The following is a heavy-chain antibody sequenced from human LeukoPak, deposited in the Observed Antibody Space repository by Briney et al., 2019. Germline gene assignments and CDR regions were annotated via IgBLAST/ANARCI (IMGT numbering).Heavy chain of an antibody. Sequence: GESLKISCAASGFTFSSYWMSWVRQAPGKGLEWVANIKQDGSEKYYVDSVRGRFTISRDSAKNSLYLQMNSLRAEDTAVYYCARISRGLRGWFDPWGQGTLVTVPS. CDR1: GFTFSSYW. CDR2: IKQDGSEK. D-gene: IGHD3-3*01. J-gene: IGHJ5*02. CDR3: ARISRGLRGWFDP. V-gene: IGHV3-7*01.